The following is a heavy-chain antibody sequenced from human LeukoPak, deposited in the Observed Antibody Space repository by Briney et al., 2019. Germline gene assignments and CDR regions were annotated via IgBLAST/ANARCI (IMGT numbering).Heavy chain of an antibody. CDR2: IYTSGST. Sequence: SETLSLTCTVSGGSISSGSYYWSWIRQPAGKGLEWIGRIYTSGSTNYNPSLKSRVTISVDTSKNQFSLKLSSVTAADTAVYYCARLLWFGELIDYWGQGTLVTVSS. D-gene: IGHD3-10*01. V-gene: IGHV4-61*02. J-gene: IGHJ4*02. CDR3: ARLLWFGELIDY. CDR1: GGSISSGSYY.